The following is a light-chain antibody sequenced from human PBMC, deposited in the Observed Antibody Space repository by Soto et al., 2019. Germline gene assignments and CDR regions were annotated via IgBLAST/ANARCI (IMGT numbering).Light chain of an antibody. Sequence: EIVMTQSPATLSVSPGERATVSCRASQSVSSNLAWYQQKPGQAPRLLIYGASTRATGIPARFSGSGSGTDFTLTISRLEPEDFAVYYCQQYGSSPTFGQGPKVEIK. J-gene: IGKJ1*01. CDR2: GAS. V-gene: IGKV3-15*01. CDR3: QQYGSSPT. CDR1: QSVSSN.